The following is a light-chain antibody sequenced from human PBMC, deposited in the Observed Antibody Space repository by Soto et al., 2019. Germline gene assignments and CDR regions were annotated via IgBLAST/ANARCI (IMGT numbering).Light chain of an antibody. J-gene: IGLJ1*01. Sequence: SYELTQPPSVSVAPEQTATIACGGHNFARDSVHWYQQKPGQAPVLVVSDDNVRPSGIPGRFSGSKSGSTATLTIIMVDAGDEADYYCQVWDSSSDHREVFGNGTKLTVL. V-gene: IGLV3-21*02. CDR2: DDN. CDR3: QVWDSSSDHREV. CDR1: NFARDS.